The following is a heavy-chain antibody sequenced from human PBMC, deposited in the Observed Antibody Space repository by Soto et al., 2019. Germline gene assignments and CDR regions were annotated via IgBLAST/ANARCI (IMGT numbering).Heavy chain of an antibody. CDR3: ARDSSSWSNWFDP. CDR2: ISSSSSYI. J-gene: IGHJ5*02. V-gene: IGHV3-21*01. D-gene: IGHD6-13*01. CDR1: GFTFSSYS. Sequence: PGGSLRLSCAASGFTFSSYSMNWVRQAPGKGLEWVSSISSSSSYIYYADSVKGRFTFSRDNAKNSLYLQMNSLRAEDTAVYYCARDSSSWSNWFDPWGQGTLVTVSS.